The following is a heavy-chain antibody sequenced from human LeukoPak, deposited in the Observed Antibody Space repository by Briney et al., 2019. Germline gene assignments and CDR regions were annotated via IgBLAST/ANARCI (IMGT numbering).Heavy chain of an antibody. CDR3: ARDGAFYYYDSSGYGSVDAFDI. J-gene: IGHJ3*02. D-gene: IGHD3-22*01. CDR2: ISSSSSTI. V-gene: IGHV3-48*04. Sequence: GGSLRLSCAASGFTFSSYSMNWVRQAPGKGLEWVSYISSSSSTIYYADSVKGRFTISRDNAKNSLYLQMNSLRAEDTAVYYCARDGAFYYYDSSGYGSVDAFDIWDQGTMVTVSS. CDR1: GFTFSSYS.